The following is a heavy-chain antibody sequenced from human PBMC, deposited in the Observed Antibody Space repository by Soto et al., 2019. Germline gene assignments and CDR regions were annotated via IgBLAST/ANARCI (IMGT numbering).Heavy chain of an antibody. V-gene: IGHV1-69*01. J-gene: IGHJ4*02. Sequence: QVQLVQSGAEVKKPGSSVKVSCKASGGTFSSYAISWVRQAPGQGLEWMGGIIPIFGTANYAQKFQGRVTITADESTSTAYMELSSLRSEDTAVYYCAREPTYYYDSSGYYPTYYFDYCGQGTLVTVSS. D-gene: IGHD3-22*01. CDR3: AREPTYYYDSSGYYPTYYFDY. CDR2: IIPIFGTA. CDR1: GGTFSSYA.